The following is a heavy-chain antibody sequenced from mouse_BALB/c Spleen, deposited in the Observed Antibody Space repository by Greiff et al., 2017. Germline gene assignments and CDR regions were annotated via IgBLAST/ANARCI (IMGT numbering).Heavy chain of an antibody. V-gene: IGHV7-3*02. D-gene: IGHD4-1*02. CDR3: AREQLGGRLDY. Sequence: DVKLVESGGGLVQPGGSLRLSCATSGFTFTDYYMSWVRQPPGKALEWLGFIRNKANGYTTEYSASVKGRFTISRDNSQCILYLQMNTLRAEDSATYYCAREQLGGRLDYWGQGTTLTVSS. CDR2: IRNKANGYTT. CDR1: GFTFTDYY. J-gene: IGHJ2*01.